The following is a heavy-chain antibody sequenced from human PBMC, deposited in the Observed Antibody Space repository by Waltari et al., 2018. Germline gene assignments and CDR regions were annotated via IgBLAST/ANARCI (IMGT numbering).Heavy chain of an antibody. CDR2: IYHDGTS. CDR3: ARPGSSSPYYWFNP. CDR1: GGAISGSGYY. J-gene: IGHJ5*02. Sequence: QVQLQESGPGLVEPSGTLSLTCTVSGGAISGSGYYWGWVRQTPGKGLEWIASIYHDGTSVYSPSLKRRVTVSVDTFENNFSLRLSSVTSADTAIYYCARPGSSSPYYWFNPWGQGILVTVSS. D-gene: IGHD2-2*01. V-gene: IGHV4-39*02.